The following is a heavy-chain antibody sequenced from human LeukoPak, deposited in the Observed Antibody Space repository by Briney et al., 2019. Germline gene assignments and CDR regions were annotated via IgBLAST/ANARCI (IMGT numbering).Heavy chain of an antibody. D-gene: IGHD6-13*01. Sequence: PGGSLRLSCAASGFTFKTYGMSWVRQAPGKGLEWVSAISASGSTKYYADSVKGRFTNSRDNSKDTLYLLMSSLRAEDTAVYFCAKGSSSSWCDAFDIWGQGTMVTVSS. V-gene: IGHV3-23*01. CDR2: ISASGSTK. CDR1: GFTFKTYG. CDR3: AKGSSSSWCDAFDI. J-gene: IGHJ3*02.